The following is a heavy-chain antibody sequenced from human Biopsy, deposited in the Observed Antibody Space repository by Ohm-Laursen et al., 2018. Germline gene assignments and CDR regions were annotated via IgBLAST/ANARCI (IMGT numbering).Heavy chain of an antibody. CDR3: ARGEYYAYWSGARKLNYFDY. CDR1: GGSFSGTY. V-gene: IGHV4-34*01. D-gene: IGHD3-3*01. J-gene: IGHJ4*02. CDR2: INHSGST. Sequence: TLSLTCVVSGGSFSGTYWSWIRQTPGKGLEWIGEINHSGSTKYNPSFESRVTISVDTSKNQFSLNLFSVTAADAARYFCARGEYYAYWSGARKLNYFDYWGQGTLVIVSS.